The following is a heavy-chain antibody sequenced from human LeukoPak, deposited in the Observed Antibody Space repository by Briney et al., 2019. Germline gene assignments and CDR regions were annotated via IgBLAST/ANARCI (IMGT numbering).Heavy chain of an antibody. CDR2: IIPILGIA. J-gene: IGHJ6*03. V-gene: IGHV1-69*04. CDR3: ARSSSSDYYYYYYMDV. D-gene: IGHD6-6*01. CDR1: GGTFSSYA. Sequence: VASVKVSCKASGGTFSSYAISWVRQAPGQGLEWMGRIIPILGIANYAQKFQGRVTITTDESTSTAYMELSSLRSEDTAVYYCARSSSSDYYYYYYMDVWGKGTTVTVSS.